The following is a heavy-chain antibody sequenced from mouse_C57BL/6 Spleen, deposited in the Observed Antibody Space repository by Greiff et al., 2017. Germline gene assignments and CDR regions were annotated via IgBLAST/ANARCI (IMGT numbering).Heavy chain of an antibody. J-gene: IGHJ2*01. Sequence: QVQLQQPGAELVKPGASVKMSCKASGYTFKSYWIPWVKQRPGQGLEWIGDIYPGSGSTNYNEKFKSKATLTVDTSSSTAYMQLSSLTSEDSAVYYCARGDYYGSSYYFDYWGQGTTLTVSS. V-gene: IGHV1-55*01. CDR3: ARGDYYGSSYYFDY. D-gene: IGHD1-1*01. CDR2: IYPGSGST. CDR1: GYTFKSYW.